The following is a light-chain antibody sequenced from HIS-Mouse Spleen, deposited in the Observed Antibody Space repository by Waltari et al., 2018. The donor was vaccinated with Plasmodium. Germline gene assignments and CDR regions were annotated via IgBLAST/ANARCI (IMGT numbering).Light chain of an antibody. V-gene: IGLV2-23*01. CDR2: EGS. Sequence: QSALTQPASVSGSPGQSITISCPGTSRYVWRYNLVSWYQQHPGKATKLMIYEGSKRPSGVSNRFSGSKSGNTASLTISGLQAEDEADYYCCSYAGSSTNWVFGGGTKLTVL. CDR3: CSYAGSSTNWV. CDR1: SRYVWRYNL. J-gene: IGLJ3*02.